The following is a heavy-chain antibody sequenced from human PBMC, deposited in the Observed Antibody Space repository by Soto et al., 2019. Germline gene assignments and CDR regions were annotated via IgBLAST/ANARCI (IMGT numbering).Heavy chain of an antibody. Sequence: PSETLSLTFTVSGGSISSSSYYWGWIRQPPGKGLEWIGSIYYSGSAYYNPSLKSRVTISVDTSKNQFSLKLSSVTAADTAVYYCARRGSGYYVLDYYYYYGMDVWGQGTTVTVSS. CDR3: ARRGSGYYVLDYYYYYGMDV. J-gene: IGHJ6*02. CDR1: GGSISSSSYY. V-gene: IGHV4-39*01. CDR2: IYYSGSA. D-gene: IGHD3-22*01.